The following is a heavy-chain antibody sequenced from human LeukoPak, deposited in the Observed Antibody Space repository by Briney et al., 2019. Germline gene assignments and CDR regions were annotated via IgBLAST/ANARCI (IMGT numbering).Heavy chain of an antibody. CDR2: IFPADSDN. CDR3: ARLEGIASRMDV. D-gene: IGHD6-6*01. Sequence: GESLKISCQGSGYSFPSYWIGWVRQMPGKGLEWMGIIFPADSDNRYSPSFQGQVTISADKSISTAYLQWSSLNASNTAMYYCARLEGIASRMDVWGQGTTVAVSS. CDR1: GYSFPSYW. J-gene: IGHJ6*02. V-gene: IGHV5-51*01.